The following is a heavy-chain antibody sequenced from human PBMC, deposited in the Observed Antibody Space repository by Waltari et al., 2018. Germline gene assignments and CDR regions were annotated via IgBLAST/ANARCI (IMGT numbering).Heavy chain of an antibody. CDR2: ISNTGLST. V-gene: IGHV3-23*01. J-gene: IGHJ4*02. D-gene: IGHD4-17*01. Sequence: EVQLLESGGGLVEPGGYLRLSCAASGFSFSNYGISWVRQAPGKGLDWVSAISNTGLSTYYADSVKGRFTISRDNSKNTLYLQMDSLRAEDTALYYCAKVLVSTVTAAPLFDHWGQGTLVTVSS. CDR1: GFSFSNYG. CDR3: AKVLVSTVTAAPLFDH.